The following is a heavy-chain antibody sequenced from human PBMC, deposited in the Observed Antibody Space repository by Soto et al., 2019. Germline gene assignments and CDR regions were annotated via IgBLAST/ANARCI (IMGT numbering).Heavy chain of an antibody. CDR3: AKGNTMVRGVKNTFDY. J-gene: IGHJ4*02. V-gene: IGHV3-15*07. D-gene: IGHD3-10*01. CDR1: GFTFSNAW. Sequence: GGSLRLSCAASGFTFSNAWMNWVRQAPGKGLEWVGRIKSKTDGGTTDYVAPVKGRFTISRDNSKNTLYLQMNSLRAEDTAVYYCAKGNTMVRGVKNTFDYWGQGTLVTVSS. CDR2: IKSKTDGGTT.